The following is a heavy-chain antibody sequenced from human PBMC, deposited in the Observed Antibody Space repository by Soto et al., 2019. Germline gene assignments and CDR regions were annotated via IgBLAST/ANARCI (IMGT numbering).Heavy chain of an antibody. CDR2: TYYRSKWYN. D-gene: IGHD6-19*01. V-gene: IGHV6-1*01. J-gene: IGHJ2*01. Sequence: QVQLQQSGPGLVRPSQTLSLICAISGDSVSSDISIWNWIRQSPSRGLEWLGRTYYRSKWYNDYAVSSRSRXAXTXDXXKNQLSLQLNSVTPEDTAVYFCARDSSAWHWYFDLWGRGTLVTVSS. CDR1: GDSVSSDISI. CDR3: ARDSSAWHWYFDL.